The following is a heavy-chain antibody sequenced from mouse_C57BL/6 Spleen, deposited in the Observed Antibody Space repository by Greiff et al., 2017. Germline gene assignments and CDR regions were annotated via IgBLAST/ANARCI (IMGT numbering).Heavy chain of an antibody. Sequence: EVQLVESGGGLVKPGGSLKLSCAASGFTFSDYGMHWVRQAPEKGLEWVAYISSGSSTIYYADTVKGRFTISRANAKNTLFLQMTSLRSEDTAMYYCARWEAYYSNPFYAMDYWGQGTSVTVSS. J-gene: IGHJ4*01. CDR2: ISSGSSTI. V-gene: IGHV5-17*01. CDR3: ARWEAYYSNPFYAMDY. CDR1: GFTFSDYG. D-gene: IGHD2-5*01.